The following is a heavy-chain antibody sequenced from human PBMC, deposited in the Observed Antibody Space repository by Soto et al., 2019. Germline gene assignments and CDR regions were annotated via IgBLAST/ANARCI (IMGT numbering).Heavy chain of an antibody. CDR2: ISAYNGNT. CDR1: GYTFTSYG. D-gene: IGHD6-19*01. J-gene: IGHJ4*02. Sequence: QVQLVQSRAEVKKPGASVKVSCKASGYTFTSYGISWVRQAPGQGLEWMGWISAYNGNTNYAQKLQGRVTMTTDTSTSTAYMELRSLRSDDTAVYYCARDRRGALSGWYDRGGDYWGQGTLVTVSS. V-gene: IGHV1-18*01. CDR3: ARDRRGALSGWYDRGGDY.